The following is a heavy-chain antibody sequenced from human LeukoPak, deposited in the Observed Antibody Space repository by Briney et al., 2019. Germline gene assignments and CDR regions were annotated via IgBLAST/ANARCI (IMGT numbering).Heavy chain of an antibody. CDR1: GASMFSHF. V-gene: IGHV4-59*11. CDR3: ARSGGSSAYSSF. J-gene: IGHJ4*02. CDR2: IYLVDDTT. D-gene: IGHD2-15*01. Sequence: SETLSLTCTVSGASMFSHFWSWIRQTPGKGLEWIGQIYLVDDTTKYNPSLGGRVNISVDTSRNQFSLHLSHVTAADTAVYYCARSGGSSAYSSFWGQGTLVTVSS.